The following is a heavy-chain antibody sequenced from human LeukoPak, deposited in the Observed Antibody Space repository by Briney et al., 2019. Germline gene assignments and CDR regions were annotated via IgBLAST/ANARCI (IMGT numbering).Heavy chain of an antibody. CDR3: AIDQLKTGCYFDY. CDR2: ISSSSSYM. V-gene: IGHV3-21*01. J-gene: IGHJ4*02. D-gene: IGHD3-10*01. CDR1: GFTFSSYS. Sequence: GGSLRLSCAASGFTFSSYSMNWVRQAPGKGLEWVSSISSSSSYMYYADSVKGRFTISRDNAKNSLYLQMNSLRAEDTAVYYCAIDQLKTGCYFDYWGQGTLVTVSS.